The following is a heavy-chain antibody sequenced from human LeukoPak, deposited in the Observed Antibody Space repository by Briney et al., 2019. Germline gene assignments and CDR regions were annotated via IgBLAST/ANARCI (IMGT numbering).Heavy chain of an antibody. CDR2: INPNSGGT. J-gene: IGHJ4*02. Sequence: GASVKVSCKASGYTFTGYYMHWVRQAPGQGLEWMGWINPNSGGTNYAQKFQGRVTMTRDTSISTAYMELSRLRSDDTAVYYCARGRLNYGSGNFDYWGQGTLVTVSS. CDR3: ARGRLNYGSGNFDY. D-gene: IGHD3-10*01. CDR1: GYTFTGYY. V-gene: IGHV1-2*02.